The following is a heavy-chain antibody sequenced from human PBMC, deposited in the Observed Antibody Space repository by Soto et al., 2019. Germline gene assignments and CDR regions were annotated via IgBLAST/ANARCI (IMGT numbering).Heavy chain of an antibody. V-gene: IGHV3-53*04. CDR2: IYSGGST. CDR1: GFTVSSNY. D-gene: IGHD7-27*01. CDR3: ARSGSKLGIFYFDY. Sequence: GGSLRLSCAASGFTVSSNYMSWVRQAPGKGLEWVSVIYSGGSTYYADSVKGRFTISRHNSKNTLYLQMNSLRAEDTAVYYCARSGSKLGIFYFDYWGQGTLVTVSS. J-gene: IGHJ4*02.